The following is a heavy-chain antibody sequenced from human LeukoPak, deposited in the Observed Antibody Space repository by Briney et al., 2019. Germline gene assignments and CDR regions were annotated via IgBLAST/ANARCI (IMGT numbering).Heavy chain of an antibody. V-gene: IGHV3-30-3*01. CDR3: AREGDAFDF. CDR1: GFTFSNYP. Sequence: GGSLRLSCAASGFTFSNYPMHWVRQAPGKGLQWVALISYDGSETYYADSVKGRFTISRDNAKNSMYLQMNSLRAEDTAVYYCAREGDAFDFWGQGTMVTVSS. CDR2: ISYDGSET. J-gene: IGHJ3*01.